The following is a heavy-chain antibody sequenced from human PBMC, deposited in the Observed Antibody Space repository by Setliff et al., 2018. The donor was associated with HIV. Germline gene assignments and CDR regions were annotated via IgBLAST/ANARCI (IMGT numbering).Heavy chain of an antibody. V-gene: IGHV4-39*01. CDR1: GGSISSSSHY. CDR2: THYTGST. CDR3: ARGGGTGSFDY. D-gene: IGHD3-16*01. J-gene: IGHJ4*02. Sequence: SETLSLTCTVSGGSISSSSHYWGWLRQPPGKGLEWIGSTHYTGSTYYNPSLKSRVTISVDPSKNQFSLQLSSVTAADTAVYYCARGGGTGSFDYWGQGTLVTVSS.